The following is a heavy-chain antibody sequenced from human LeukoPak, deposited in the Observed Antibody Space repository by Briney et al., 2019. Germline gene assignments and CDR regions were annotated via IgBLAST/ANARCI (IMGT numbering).Heavy chain of an antibody. CDR1: GGSFSDYY. J-gene: IGHJ5*02. CDR2: INHSGST. CDR3: TSPWFDP. V-gene: IGHV4-34*01. Sequence: PSETLSLTCAVSGGSFSDYYWSWIRQPPGKGLEWIGEINHSGSTKYNPSLKSRVSISVDTSKNHFSLRLSSVTAADTAVYYCTSPWFDPWGQGTVVTVSS.